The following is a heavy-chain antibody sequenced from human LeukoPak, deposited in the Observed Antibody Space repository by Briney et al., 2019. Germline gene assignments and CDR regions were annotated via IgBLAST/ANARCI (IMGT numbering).Heavy chain of an antibody. Sequence: GESLKISCKGSGYSFTSYWIGWVRQMPGKGLEWMGIICPGDSDTRYSPSFQGQVTISADKSISTAYLQWSSLKASDTAMYYCASLYCSGGSCYAGDAFDIWGQGTMVTVSS. CDR3: ASLYCSGGSCYAGDAFDI. CDR1: GYSFTSYW. V-gene: IGHV5-51*01. J-gene: IGHJ3*02. D-gene: IGHD2-15*01. CDR2: ICPGDSDT.